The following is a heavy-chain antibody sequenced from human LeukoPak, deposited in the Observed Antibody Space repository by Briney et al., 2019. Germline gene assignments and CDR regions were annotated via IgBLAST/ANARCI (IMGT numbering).Heavy chain of an antibody. CDR3: ARDIAAAGTGRALDI. J-gene: IGHJ3*02. Sequence: SVKVSCKASGGTFSSYTISWVRQAPGQGLEWMGRIIPILCIANYAQKFQGRVTITADKSTSTAYMELSSLRSEDTAVYYCARDIAAAGTGRALDIWGQGTMVTVSS. CDR1: GGTFSSYT. D-gene: IGHD6-13*01. V-gene: IGHV1-69*04. CDR2: IIPILCIA.